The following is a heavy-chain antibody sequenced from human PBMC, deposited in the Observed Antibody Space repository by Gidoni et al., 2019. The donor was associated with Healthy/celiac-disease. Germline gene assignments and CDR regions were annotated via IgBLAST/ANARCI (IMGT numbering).Heavy chain of an antibody. CDR3: AKDTGYSSSGGSFDY. Sequence: EVQLLESGGGLAQPGRSLRLPCAASGFPFDDYARHWVRQAPGKGLEWVSGISWNSGNLGYADSVKGRFTISRDNAKNSLYLQMNSLRAEDTALYYCAKDTGYSSSGGSFDYWGQGTLVTVSS. D-gene: IGHD6-13*01. CDR2: ISWNSGNL. J-gene: IGHJ4*02. CDR1: GFPFDDYA. V-gene: IGHV3-9*01.